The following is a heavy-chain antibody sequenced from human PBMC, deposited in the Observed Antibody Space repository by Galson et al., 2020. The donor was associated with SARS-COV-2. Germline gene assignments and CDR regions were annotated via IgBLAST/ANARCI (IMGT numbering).Heavy chain of an antibody. D-gene: IGHD6-25*01. CDR1: GLSLTTSW. V-gene: IGHV3-74*01. J-gene: IGHJ4*02. CDR2: LNPDGSRS. Sequence: GGSLRLSCVASGLSLTTSWVHWVRQVPGKGLVWVSDLNPDGSRSSYTDSVRGRFTASRDNAKNTVYLEMNSLKVEDTAVYHYVRDGSGIYDYWGQGALVTVSP. CDR3: VRDGSGIYDY.